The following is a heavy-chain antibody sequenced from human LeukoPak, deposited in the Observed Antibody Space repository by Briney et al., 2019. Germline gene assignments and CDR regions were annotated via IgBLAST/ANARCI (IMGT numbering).Heavy chain of an antibody. Sequence: SETLSLTCTVSGGFISSYYWSWIRQPPGKGLEWIGYIYYSGSTNYNPSLKSRVTISVDTSKNQFSLKLNSVTAADTAVYSCARGEDGSNYYFDYWGRGTLVTVSS. J-gene: IGHJ4*02. V-gene: IGHV4-59*01. CDR1: GGFISSYY. D-gene: IGHD5-24*01. CDR2: IYYSGST. CDR3: ARGEDGSNYYFDY.